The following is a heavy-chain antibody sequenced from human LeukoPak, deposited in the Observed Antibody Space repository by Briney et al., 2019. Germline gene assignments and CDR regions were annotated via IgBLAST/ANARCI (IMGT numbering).Heavy chain of an antibody. V-gene: IGHV5-51*01. CDR3: ARGYGSGSYSHPINWFDP. J-gene: IGHJ5*02. CDR1: GYSFTSYW. Sequence: GESLKISCKGSGYSFTSYWIRWVRQMPGKGLEWMGIIYPGDSDTRYSPSFQGQVTISADKSISAAYLQWSSLQASDTAMYYCARGYGSGSYSHPINWFDPWGQGTLVTVSS. CDR2: IYPGDSDT. D-gene: IGHD3-10*01.